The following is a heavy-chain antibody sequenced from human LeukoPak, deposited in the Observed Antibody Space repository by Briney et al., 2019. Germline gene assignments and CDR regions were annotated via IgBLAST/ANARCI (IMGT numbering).Heavy chain of an antibody. CDR3: ARADYYDSSGYRKNWYFDL. CDR2: IYYSGST. D-gene: IGHD3-22*01. V-gene: IGHV4-31*03. Sequence: SETLSLTCTVSGGSISSGGYYWSWIRQHPGEGLEWIGYIYYSGSTYYNPSLKSRVTISVDTSKNQFSLKLSSVTAADTAVYYCARADYYDSSGYRKNWYFDLWGRGTLVTVSS. J-gene: IGHJ2*01. CDR1: GGSISSGGYY.